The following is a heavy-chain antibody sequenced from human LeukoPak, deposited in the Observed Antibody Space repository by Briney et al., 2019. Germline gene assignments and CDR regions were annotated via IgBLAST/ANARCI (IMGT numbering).Heavy chain of an antibody. CDR1: GFTFSSYG. D-gene: IGHD3-22*01. Sequence: GGSLRLSCAASGFTFSSYGMHWVRQAPGKGLEWVAFIRYDGSNKYYADSVKGRFTISRDNSKNTLYLQMNSLRAEDTAVYYCAKGPYYYDSSGYYGDYWSQGTLVTVSS. V-gene: IGHV3-30*02. CDR3: AKGPYYYDSSGYYGDY. J-gene: IGHJ4*02. CDR2: IRYDGSNK.